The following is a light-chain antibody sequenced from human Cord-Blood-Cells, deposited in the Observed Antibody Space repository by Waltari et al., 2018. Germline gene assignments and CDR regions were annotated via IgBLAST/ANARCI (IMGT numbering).Light chain of an antibody. V-gene: IGKV3-11*01. CDR1: QSVSSY. CDR2: DAS. Sequence: EIVLTQSPATLPLSPGATATLSCRASQSVSSYLAWYQQKPGQAPRLLIYDASNRATGIPARFSGSGSGTDFTLTISSLEPEDFAVYYCQQRSNWPPSFGQGTKLEIK. CDR3: QQRSNWPPS. J-gene: IGKJ2*03.